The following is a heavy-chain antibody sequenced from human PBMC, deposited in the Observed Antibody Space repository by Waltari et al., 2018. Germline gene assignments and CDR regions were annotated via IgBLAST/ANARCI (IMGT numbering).Heavy chain of an antibody. CDR2: IYYSGST. D-gene: IGHD6-13*01. CDR1: GGSISSYY. V-gene: IGHV4-59*01. Sequence: QVQLQESGPGLVKPSETLSLTCTVSGGSISSYYWSWIRQPPGKGLEWIGYIYYSGSTNYHPSLKSRVTISVDTSKNQFSLKLSSVTAADTAVYYCARGGYSSSWVDYWGQGTLVTVSS. J-gene: IGHJ4*02. CDR3: ARGGYSSSWVDY.